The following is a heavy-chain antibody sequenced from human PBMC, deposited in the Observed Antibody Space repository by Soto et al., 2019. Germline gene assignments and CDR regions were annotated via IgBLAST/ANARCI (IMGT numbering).Heavy chain of an antibody. D-gene: IGHD2-21*02. J-gene: IGHJ6*03. CDR1: GFSFIDYG. CDR2: ISAYDGDT. CDR3: ARAGRAFRTAHYYYFYMDV. Sequence: ASVKVSCKASGFSFIDYGFGWVRQAPGQGLEWMGWISAYDGDTKYEEKVQGRVTLTTDTPTTTAYMELRSLTSDDTAVYYCARAGRAFRTAHYYYFYMDVWGKGTTVTFSS. V-gene: IGHV1-18*01.